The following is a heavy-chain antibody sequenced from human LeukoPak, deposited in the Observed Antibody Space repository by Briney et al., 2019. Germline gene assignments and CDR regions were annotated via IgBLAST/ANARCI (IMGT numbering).Heavy chain of an antibody. CDR3: ARIRYCSGGSCSACDY. CDR2: IYPGDSDT. V-gene: IGHV5-51*01. D-gene: IGHD2-15*01. Sequence: GESLKISCKGSGYSFTTDWIGWVRQMPGKGLEWMGFIYPGDSDTRYSPSFQGQVTISADKSISTAYLQWSSLKASDTAMYYCARIRYCSGGSCSACDYWGQGTLVTVSS. CDR1: GYSFTTDW. J-gene: IGHJ4*02.